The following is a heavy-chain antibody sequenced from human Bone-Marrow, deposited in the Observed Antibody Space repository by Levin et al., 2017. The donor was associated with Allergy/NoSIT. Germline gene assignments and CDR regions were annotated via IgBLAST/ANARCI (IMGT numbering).Heavy chain of an antibody. D-gene: IGHD2/OR15-2a*01. V-gene: IGHV3-7*01. J-gene: IGHJ4*02. Sequence: GGSLRLSCAASGFTFSNSWMNWVRQAPGKGLEWGANRKQDGSEKNYVDSVKGRFTISRDNAKNSLYLQMNSLRAEDTAVYYCATEGLSYWGQGNLVTVSS. CDR3: ATEGLSY. CDR1: GFTFSNSW. CDR2: RKQDGSEK.